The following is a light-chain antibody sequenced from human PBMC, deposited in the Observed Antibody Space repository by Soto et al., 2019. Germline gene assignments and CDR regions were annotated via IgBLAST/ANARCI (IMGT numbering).Light chain of an antibody. V-gene: IGKV1-39*01. Sequence: DIQMTQSPSSLSVSVGDRVTITCRASYNIRTYLNWYQQKPGKAPKLLIYTASILQSGVPSRFSGSGSGTDFTLTISSLQPEDFATYYCQQSYSIPPHFGGGTKVDIK. J-gene: IGKJ4*01. CDR3: QQSYSIPPH. CDR1: YNIRTY. CDR2: TAS.